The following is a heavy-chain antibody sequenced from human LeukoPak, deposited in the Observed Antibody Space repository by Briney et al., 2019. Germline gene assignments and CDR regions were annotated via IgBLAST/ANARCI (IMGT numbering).Heavy chain of an antibody. D-gene: IGHD6-13*01. CDR3: ARPRTAQQLVPKY. Sequence: GASVKVSCKASGYTFTGYCMHWVRQAPGQGLEWMGWINPNSGGTNYAQKFQGRVTMTRDTSISTAYMELSRLRSDDTAVYYCARPRTAQQLVPKYWGQGTLVTVSS. V-gene: IGHV1-2*02. CDR1: GYTFTGYC. J-gene: IGHJ4*02. CDR2: INPNSGGT.